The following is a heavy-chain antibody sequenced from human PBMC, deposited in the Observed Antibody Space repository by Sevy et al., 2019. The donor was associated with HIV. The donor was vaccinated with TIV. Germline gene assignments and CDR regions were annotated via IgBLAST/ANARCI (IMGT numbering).Heavy chain of an antibody. CDR3: AREGCTKPHDY. J-gene: IGHJ4*02. CDR1: GFDFSIYS. D-gene: IGHD2-8*01. V-gene: IGHV3-23*01. CDR2: LSFGGGKK. Sequence: GGSLRLSCAASGFDFSIYSMSWVRQAPGKGLEWFSPLSFGGGKKNYADSVKGRFTISRDNSKSSVYLQMNNMRVEDTAVYYCAREGCTKPHDYWGQGTLVTVSS.